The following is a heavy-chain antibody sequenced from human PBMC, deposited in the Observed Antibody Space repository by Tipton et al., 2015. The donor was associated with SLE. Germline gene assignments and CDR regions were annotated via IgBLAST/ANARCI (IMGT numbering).Heavy chain of an antibody. CDR1: GGTFSSYA. CDR3: ASGDCSSTSCYRAEYFQH. CDR2: IIPIFGTA. J-gene: IGHJ1*01. D-gene: IGHD2-2*01. V-gene: IGHV1-69*05. Sequence: QLVQSGAEVKKPGSSVKVSCKASGGTFSSYAISWVRQAPGQGPEWMGGIIPIFGTANYAQKFQGRDTITTDESTSTAYMELSSLRSEDTAVYYCASGDCSSTSCYRAEYFQHWGQGTLVTVSS.